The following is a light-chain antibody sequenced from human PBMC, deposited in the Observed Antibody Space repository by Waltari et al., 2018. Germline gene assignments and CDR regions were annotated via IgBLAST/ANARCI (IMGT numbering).Light chain of an antibody. CDR1: QSVNRN. CDR3: QQSIQWPYT. Sequence: DIAMTQSPATLSLSPGERATLSCRASQSVNRNLAWYQQKPGQPPRLLIYGVSSRATGIPDRFTGSGSGMEVTLTISSLEPEDVGIYHCQQSIQWPYTFGQGTKVEIK. J-gene: IGKJ2*01. CDR2: GVS. V-gene: IGKV3D-15*01.